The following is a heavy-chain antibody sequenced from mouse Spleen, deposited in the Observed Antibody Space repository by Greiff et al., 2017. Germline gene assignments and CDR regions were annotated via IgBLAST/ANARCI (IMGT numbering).Heavy chain of an antibody. CDR3: ARQYPTHYAMDY. V-gene: IGHV2-6-1*01. Sequence: QVQLKETGPGLVAPSQSLSITCTVSGFSLTSYGVHWVRQPPGKGLEWLVVIWSDGSTNYNSALKSRLSISKDNSKSQVFLKMNSLQTDDTAMYYCARQYPTHYAMDYWGQGTSVTVSS. D-gene: IGHD2-10*01. CDR2: IWSDGST. CDR1: GFSLTSYG. J-gene: IGHJ4*01.